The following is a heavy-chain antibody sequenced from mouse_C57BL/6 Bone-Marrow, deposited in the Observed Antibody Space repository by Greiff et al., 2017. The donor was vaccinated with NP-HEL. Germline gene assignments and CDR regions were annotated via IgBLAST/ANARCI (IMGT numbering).Heavy chain of an antibody. CDR1: GFPITSGYY. J-gene: IGHJ3*01. Sequence: VQLQQSGPGLVKPSQSLFLTCSITGFPITSGYYWIWIRQSPGKPLEWMGYITHSGETFYNPSLQSPISITRETSKNQFFLQLNSVTTEDTAMYYCAGDSTWDGFAYWGQGTLVTVSA. CDR3: AGDSTWDGFAY. V-gene: IGHV12-3*01. D-gene: IGHD4-1*01. CDR2: ITHSGET.